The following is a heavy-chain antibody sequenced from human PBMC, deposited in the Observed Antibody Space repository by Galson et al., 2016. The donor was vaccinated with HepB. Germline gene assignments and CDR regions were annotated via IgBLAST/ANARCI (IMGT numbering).Heavy chain of an antibody. CDR2: IDTSSNSI. CDR3: VRDFRSSGTFGC. J-gene: IGHJ4*02. Sequence: SLRLSCAASGFTFNTYSMNWVRQSPGKGLEWVSYIDTSSNSIVYADSEKGRFTISRDNAKSSLYLQMNSLREEDTALYYCVRDFRSSGTFGCWGQGILVTVSS. CDR1: GFTFNTYS. D-gene: IGHD3-22*01. V-gene: IGHV3-48*02.